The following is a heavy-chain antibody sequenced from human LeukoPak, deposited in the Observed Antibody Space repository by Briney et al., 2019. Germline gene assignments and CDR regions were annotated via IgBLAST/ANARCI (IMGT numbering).Heavy chain of an antibody. V-gene: IGHV1-18*01. CDR1: GYTFTSYG. CDR2: ISAYNGNT. CDR3: ARDRQRGVARANFDY. D-gene: IGHD2-15*01. Sequence: ASVKVSCKASGYTFTSYGISWVRQSPGQGLEWMGWISAYNGNTNYAQKVQGRVTMTTDTSTSTAYMELRSLRSDDTAVYYCARDRQRGVARANFDYWGQGTLVTVSS. J-gene: IGHJ4*02.